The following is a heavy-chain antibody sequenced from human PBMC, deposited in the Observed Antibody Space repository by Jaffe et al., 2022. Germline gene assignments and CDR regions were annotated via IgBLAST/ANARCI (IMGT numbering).Heavy chain of an antibody. CDR3: ARAGVDDAFDI. CDR2: IGTAGDT. D-gene: IGHD2-15*01. CDR1: GFTFSSYD. V-gene: IGHV3-13*01. Sequence: EVQLVESGGGLVQPGGSLRLSCAASGFTFSSYDMHWVRQATGKGLEWVSAIGTAGDTYYPGSVKGRFTISRENAKNSLYLQMNSLRAGDTAVYYCARAGVDDAFDIWGQGTMVTVSS. J-gene: IGHJ3*02.